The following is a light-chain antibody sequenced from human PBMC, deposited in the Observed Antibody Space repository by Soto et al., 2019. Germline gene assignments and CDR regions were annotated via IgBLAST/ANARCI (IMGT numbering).Light chain of an antibody. J-gene: IGKJ2*01. Sequence: EIVMTQSPATLSVSPGERATLSCRASQSVSSNLAWYQQKPGQAPRHLIYGASTRATGIPARFSGSGSGTEFTLTISSLQSEDFAVYYCQQYNNWPPPYTFGQGTKLEIK. V-gene: IGKV3-15*01. CDR1: QSVSSN. CDR2: GAS. CDR3: QQYNNWPPPYT.